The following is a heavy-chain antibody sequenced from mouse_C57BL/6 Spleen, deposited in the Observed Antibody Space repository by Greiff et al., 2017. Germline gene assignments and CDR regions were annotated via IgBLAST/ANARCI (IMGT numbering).Heavy chain of an antibody. J-gene: IGHJ4*01. CDR2: INYDGSST. Sequence: EVNLVESEGGLVQPGSSMKLSCTASGFTFSDYYMAWVRQVPEKGLEWVANINYDGSSTYYLDSLKSRFIISRDNAKNILYLQMSSLKSEDTATYYCAREGTMAHYYAMDYWGQGTSVTVSS. V-gene: IGHV5-16*01. CDR1: GFTFSDYY. D-gene: IGHD1-1*02. CDR3: AREGTMAHYYAMDY.